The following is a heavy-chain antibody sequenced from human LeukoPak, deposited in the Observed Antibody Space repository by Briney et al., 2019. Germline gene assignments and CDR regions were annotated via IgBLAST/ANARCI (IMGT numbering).Heavy chain of an antibody. Sequence: SETLSLTCTVSGGSISSYYWSWIRQPPGKGLEWIGYIYYSGSTNYNPSLKSRVTISVDTSKNQFSLKLSSVTAADTAVYYCATRGVDDAFDTGGQGTIVTVSS. V-gene: IGHV4-59*08. CDR2: IYYSGST. D-gene: IGHD3-10*01. CDR3: ATRGVDDAFDT. J-gene: IGHJ3*02. CDR1: GGSISSYY.